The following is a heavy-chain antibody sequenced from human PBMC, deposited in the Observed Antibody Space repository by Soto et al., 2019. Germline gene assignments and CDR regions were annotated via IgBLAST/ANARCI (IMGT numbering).Heavy chain of an antibody. D-gene: IGHD2-15*01. V-gene: IGHV1-46*01. Sequence: ASVKVSCKASGYTFTTYYMHWVRQAPGQGLEWMGIINPSGGSTSYAQKFQGRVTMTRDTSTSTVYMELSSLRSEDTAVYYCARVYCSGGRCYGIDYWGQGTLVTVS. CDR1: GYTFTTYY. CDR2: INPSGGST. CDR3: ARVYCSGGRCYGIDY. J-gene: IGHJ4*02.